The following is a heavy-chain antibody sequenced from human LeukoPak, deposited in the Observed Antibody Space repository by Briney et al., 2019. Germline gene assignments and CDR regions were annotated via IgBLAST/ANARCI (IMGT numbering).Heavy chain of an antibody. D-gene: IGHD3-22*01. CDR1: GYSISSGYY. J-gene: IGHJ4*02. CDR2: IYQSGST. V-gene: IGHV4-38-2*01. CDR3: AGAPPDSSGYHDY. Sequence: SETLSLTCGVSGYSISSGYYWGWIRQPPGKGLEWIGSIYQSGSTYYNPSLKSRVTISVDTSKNQFSLKLSSVTAADTAVYYCAGAPPDSSGYHDYWGQGTLVTVSS.